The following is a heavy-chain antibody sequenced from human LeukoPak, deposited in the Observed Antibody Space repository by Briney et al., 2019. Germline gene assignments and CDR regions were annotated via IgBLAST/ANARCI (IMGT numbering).Heavy chain of an antibody. CDR1: GFTFSSYW. CDR3: ARPLYYDILTGYYNGAFDI. Sequence: PGGSLRLSCAASGFTFSSYWMHWVRQAPGKGLVRVSRINSDGSSTSYADSVKGRFTISRDNAKNTLYLQMNSLRAEDTAVYYCARPLYYDILTGYYNGAFDIWGQGTMVTVSS. V-gene: IGHV3-74*01. J-gene: IGHJ3*02. D-gene: IGHD3-9*01. CDR2: INSDGSST.